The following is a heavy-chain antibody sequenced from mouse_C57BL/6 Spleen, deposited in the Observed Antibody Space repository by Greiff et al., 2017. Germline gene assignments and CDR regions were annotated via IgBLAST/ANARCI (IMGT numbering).Heavy chain of an antibody. V-gene: IGHV1-15*01. J-gene: IGHJ4*01. CDR2: IDPETGGT. D-gene: IGHD3-2*02. CDR1: GYTFTDYE. Sequence: VQLQQSGAELVRPGASVTLSCKASGYTFTDYEMHWVKQTPVHGLEWIGAIDPETGGTAYNQKFKGKDILTADKSTSTAYMERRSLTSEDSPVYYCTRSQATCCYYAMDYWGQGTSVTVSS. CDR3: TRSQATCCYYAMDY.